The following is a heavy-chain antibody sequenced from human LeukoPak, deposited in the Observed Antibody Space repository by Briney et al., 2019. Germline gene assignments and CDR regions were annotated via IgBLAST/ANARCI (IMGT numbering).Heavy chain of an antibody. CDR2: INPSVGST. CDR1: GYTFTSHY. J-gene: IGHJ4*02. CDR3: AAPGASGFVGNFWSGSLDF. Sequence: GASVKVSCRASGYTFTSHYMHWVRQAPGQGLEWMGVINPSVGSTSYPQKFQGRVTMSRDTSTSTVYMELSSLKSEDTAVYYCAAPGASGFVGNFWSGSLDFWGRGAWSPSPQ. D-gene: IGHD3-3*01. V-gene: IGHV1-46*01.